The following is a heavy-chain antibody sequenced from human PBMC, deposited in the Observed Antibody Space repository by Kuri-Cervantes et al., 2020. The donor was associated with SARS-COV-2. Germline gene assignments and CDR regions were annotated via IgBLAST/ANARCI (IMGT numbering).Heavy chain of an antibody. CDR2: VYYSGTT. CDR1: GFTFSSYSMN. V-gene: IGHV4-39*01. J-gene: IGHJ4*02. Sequence: SQTLSLTCAASGFTFSSYSMNWVRQAPGKGLEWIGSVYYSGTTYYNPSLKSRVTISLDTSKNQLSLNLNSVTAADTAVFYCARHAPSILRFLQWTQPANNLDYWGQGTLVTVSS. CDR3: ARHAPSILRFLQWTQPANNLDY. D-gene: IGHD3-3*01.